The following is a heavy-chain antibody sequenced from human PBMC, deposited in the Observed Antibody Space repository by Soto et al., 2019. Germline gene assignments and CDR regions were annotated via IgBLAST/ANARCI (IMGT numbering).Heavy chain of an antibody. J-gene: IGHJ4*02. CDR3: VRGEVPAD. CDR1: GFSFSSYN. D-gene: IGHD1-26*01. Sequence: GGSLRLSCAASGFSFSSYNMNWVRQARGKGLEWVSSISSGSSYRYYADSVKGPFPTPRDNAKKSLFLQMNTLRGEDTAVYDFVRGEVPADWGQGTLVTVSS. V-gene: IGHV3-21*01. CDR2: ISSGSSYR.